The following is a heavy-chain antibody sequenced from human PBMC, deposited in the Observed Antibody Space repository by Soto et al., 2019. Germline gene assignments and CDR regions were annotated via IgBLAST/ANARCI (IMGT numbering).Heavy chain of an antibody. CDR1: GFTFDDYA. CDR3: VKDISGRGSYYYYYGMDV. CDR2: ISWNSANM. D-gene: IGHD3-16*01. Sequence: EVQLVESGGGLVQPGRSLRLSCAASGFTFDDYAMHWVRQAPGKGLEWVSGISWNSANMNYADSVKDRFTISRDNAKNCLYLQMNSLREEDTALYYCVKDISGRGSYYYYYGMDVWGQGTTVTVS. V-gene: IGHV3-9*01. J-gene: IGHJ6*02.